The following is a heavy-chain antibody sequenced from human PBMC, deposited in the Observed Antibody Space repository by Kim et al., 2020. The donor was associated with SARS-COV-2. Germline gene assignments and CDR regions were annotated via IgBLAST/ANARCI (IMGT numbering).Heavy chain of an antibody. D-gene: IGHD6-19*01. V-gene: IGHV4-39*07. Sequence: LKSRVTISVDTSKNQFSLKLSSVTAADTAVYYCARVVQSIAVARLRKEDYWGQGTLVTVSS. J-gene: IGHJ4*02. CDR3: ARVVQSIAVARLRKEDY.